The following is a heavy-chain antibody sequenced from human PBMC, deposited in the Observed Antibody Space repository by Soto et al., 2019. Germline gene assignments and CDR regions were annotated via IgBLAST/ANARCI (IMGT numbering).Heavy chain of an antibody. D-gene: IGHD3-22*01. Sequence: QLRLQESGPGLVKPSETLSLTCTVSGGSISSTTYYWGWIRQPPGKGLEWIGSMYSLGNTYYNPSLKSRVTVYVDTSKNHFSLKLSSVTAADTAVYYCARQPYDSRGYYYGTWGQGTLVTVSS. J-gene: IGHJ5*02. CDR1: GGSISSTTYY. CDR3: ARQPYDSRGYYYGT. V-gene: IGHV4-39*01. CDR2: MYSLGNT.